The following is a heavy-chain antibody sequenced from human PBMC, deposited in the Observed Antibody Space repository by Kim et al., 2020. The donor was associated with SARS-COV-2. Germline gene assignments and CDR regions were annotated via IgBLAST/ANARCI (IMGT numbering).Heavy chain of an antibody. Sequence: GESLKISCKGSGYSFTSYWIGWVRQMPGKGLEWMGIIYPGDSDTRYSPSFQGQVTISADKSISTAYLQWSSLKASDTAMYYCARMSGSSWPVTPAQPGQNWFDPWGQGTLVTVSS. V-gene: IGHV5-51*01. CDR1: GYSFTSYW. J-gene: IGHJ5*02. D-gene: IGHD6-13*01. CDR2: IYPGDSDT. CDR3: ARMSGSSWPVTPAQPGQNWFDP.